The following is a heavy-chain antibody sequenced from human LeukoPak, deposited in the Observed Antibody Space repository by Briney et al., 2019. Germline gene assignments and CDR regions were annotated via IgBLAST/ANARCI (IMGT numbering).Heavy chain of an antibody. CDR3: ARDMGPSRGYDESLGY. V-gene: IGHV3-48*03. D-gene: IGHD5-12*01. CDR1: GFTFSSYE. Sequence: PGGSLRLSCAASGFTFSSYEMNWVRQAPGKGLEWVSYISSSGSTIYYADSVKGRFTISGDNSKNTLYLQMNSLRAEDTAVYYCARDMGPSRGYDESLGYWGQGTLVTVSS. J-gene: IGHJ4*02. CDR2: ISSSGSTI.